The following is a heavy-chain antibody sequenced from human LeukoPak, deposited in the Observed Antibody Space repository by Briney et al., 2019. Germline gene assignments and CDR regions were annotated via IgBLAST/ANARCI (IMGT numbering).Heavy chain of an antibody. CDR2: IHRSGGTM. J-gene: IGHJ4*02. Sequence: LSLTCAVYGGSFSGYYWSWIRQPPGKGLEWVSYIHRSGGTMYYADSVKGRFTISRDNAKNSLYLQMNSLRAEDTAVYYCARGGDPDYWGQGTLVTVSS. V-gene: IGHV3-11*04. CDR3: ARGGDPDY. D-gene: IGHD2-21*02. CDR1: GGSFSGYY.